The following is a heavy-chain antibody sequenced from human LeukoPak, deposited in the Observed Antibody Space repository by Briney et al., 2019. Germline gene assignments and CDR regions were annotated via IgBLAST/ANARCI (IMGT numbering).Heavy chain of an antibody. CDR2: IYTSGST. CDR3: ARYCSSSSWYEGGMDV. Sequence: SETLSLTCTVSGGSISSYYWSWIRQPAGKGLEWIGRIYTSGSTNYNPSLKSRVTMSVDTSKNQFSLKLSSVTAADTAVYYCARYCSSSSWYEGGMDVWGQGTTVTVSS. V-gene: IGHV4-4*07. D-gene: IGHD2-2*01. J-gene: IGHJ6*02. CDR1: GGSISSYY.